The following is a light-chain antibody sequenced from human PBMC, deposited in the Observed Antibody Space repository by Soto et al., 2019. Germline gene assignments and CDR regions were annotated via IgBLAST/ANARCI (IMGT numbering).Light chain of an antibody. Sequence: QSALTQPASVSGSPGQSITISCTGTSSDVASYDIVSWYQQHPGKAPKLMIYEGTKQPSGVSDRFSGSNSGNTASLTNSGLQAKDKGDYYCCSYVGSSSPAMFGGVTTLTVL. CDR3: CSYVGSSSPAM. V-gene: IGLV2-23*01. J-gene: IGLJ3*02. CDR1: SSDVASYDI. CDR2: EGT.